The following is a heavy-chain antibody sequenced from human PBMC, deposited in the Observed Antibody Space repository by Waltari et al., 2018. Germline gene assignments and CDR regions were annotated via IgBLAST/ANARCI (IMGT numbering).Heavy chain of an antibody. J-gene: IGHJ5*01. Sequence: QVHLVQSGAEVKKPGSSVKVSCKASGDTFGGFATAWVRQAPGQGLEWMGGLIPIFGTPNYAQEFQGRLTITADESANTVYMELGSLRPDDTAVYFCSRRQIGGPLDPWGQGTLVTVSS. CDR1: GDTFGGFA. D-gene: IGHD1-1*01. CDR3: SRRQIGGPLDP. CDR2: LIPIFGTP. V-gene: IGHV1-69*12.